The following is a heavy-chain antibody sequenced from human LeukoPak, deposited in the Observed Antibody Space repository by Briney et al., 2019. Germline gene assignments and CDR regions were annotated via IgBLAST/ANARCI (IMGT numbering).Heavy chain of an antibody. CDR3: ARHGGSGWYLDAFDI. CDR2: IYYSGST. D-gene: IGHD6-19*01. V-gene: IGHV4-59*08. CDR1: GGSISSYY. J-gene: IGHJ3*02. Sequence: SETLSLTCAVFGGSISSYYLSWIRQPPGKGLEWIGYIYYSGSTNYNPSLKSRVTISLDTSKNQFSLKLSSVTAADTAVYYCARHGGSGWYLDAFDIWGQGTMVTVSS.